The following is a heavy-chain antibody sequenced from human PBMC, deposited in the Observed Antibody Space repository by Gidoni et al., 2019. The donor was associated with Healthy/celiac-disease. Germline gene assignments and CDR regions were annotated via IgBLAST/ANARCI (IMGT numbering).Heavy chain of an antibody. CDR2: RWYDGSNK. V-gene: IGHV3-33*01. CDR3: ARGEEYCSGGSCYSLSILDY. Sequence: QVQLVESGGGMVQPGRSLRLSCAASGCTFSSYGMHWVRPAPGQGLEWVAVRWYDGSNKYYADSVKGRFTISRDNSKNTLYLQMNSLRAEDTAVYYCARGEEYCSGGSCYSLSILDYWGQGTLVTVSS. D-gene: IGHD2-15*01. CDR1: GCTFSSYG. J-gene: IGHJ4*02.